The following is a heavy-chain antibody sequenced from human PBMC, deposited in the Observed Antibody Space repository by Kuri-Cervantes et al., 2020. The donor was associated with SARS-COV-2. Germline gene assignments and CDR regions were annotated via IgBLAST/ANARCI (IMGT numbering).Heavy chain of an antibody. CDR3: ARVGVATANYYYYMDV. Sequence: SVKVSCKASGGTFSSYAISWVRQAPGQGLEWMGGIIPIFGIANYAQKFQGRVTITADKSTSTAYMELSSLRSEDTAVYYCARVGVATANYYYYMDVRGKGTTVTVSS. CDR2: IIPIFGIA. J-gene: IGHJ6*03. CDR1: GGTFSSYA. V-gene: IGHV1-69*10. D-gene: IGHD5-12*01.